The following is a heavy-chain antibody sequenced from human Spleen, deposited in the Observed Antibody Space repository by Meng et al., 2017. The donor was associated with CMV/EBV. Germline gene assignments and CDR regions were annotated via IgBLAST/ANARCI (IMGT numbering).Heavy chain of an antibody. CDR3: ASDKKLLTAGYQYYYYYGMDV. D-gene: IGHD3-9*01. CDR1: DGSVSSDTYY. J-gene: IGHJ6*02. Sequence: GSLRLSCTVSDGSVSSDTYYWGWIRQPPGKGLEWIGSIYYSGNTYYNPSLKCRVTISLDTSKNQFSLKLSSVTATDTAVYYCASDKKLLTAGYQYYYYYGMDVWGQGTTVTVSS. V-gene: IGHV4-39*01. CDR2: IYYSGNT.